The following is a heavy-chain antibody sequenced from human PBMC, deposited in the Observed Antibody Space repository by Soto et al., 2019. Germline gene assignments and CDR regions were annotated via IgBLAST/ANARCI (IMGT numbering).Heavy chain of an antibody. CDR3: ARLNLTLDL. V-gene: IGHV4-31*03. CDR1: GGSISSGGYY. Sequence: TLSLTCTVSGGSISSGGYYWSWIRQHPGKGLEWIGYIYHSGTTYYNPSLKSRVTRSVDTSKKRAALELRSVTAADTAVYYCARLNLTLDLWGLGTLVTVSS. CDR2: IYHSGTT. J-gene: IGHJ4*02. D-gene: IGHD3-9*01.